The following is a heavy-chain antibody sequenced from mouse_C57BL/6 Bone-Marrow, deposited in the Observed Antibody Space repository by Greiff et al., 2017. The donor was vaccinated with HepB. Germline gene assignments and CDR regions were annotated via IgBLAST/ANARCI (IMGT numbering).Heavy chain of an antibody. J-gene: IGHJ1*03. Sequence: EVKLVESGGGLVKPGGSLKLSCAASGFTFSDYGMHWVRQAPEKGLEWVAYISSGSSTIYYADTVKGRFTISRDNAKNTLFLQMTSLRSEDTAMYYWARNIYYYGSWYFDVWGTGTTVTVSS. CDR3: ARNIYYYGSWYFDV. D-gene: IGHD1-1*01. CDR1: GFTFSDYG. CDR2: ISSGSSTI. V-gene: IGHV5-17*01.